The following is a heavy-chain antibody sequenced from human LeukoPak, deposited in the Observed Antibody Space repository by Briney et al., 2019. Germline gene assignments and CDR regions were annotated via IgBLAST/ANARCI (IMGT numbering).Heavy chain of an antibody. D-gene: IGHD6-13*01. CDR1: GGTFSSNA. CDR2: IIPSAGIA. CDR3: ARSRAAAGCNYYYGMDV. V-gene: IGHV1-69*04. J-gene: IGHJ6*02. Sequence: ASVKVSCKASGGTFSSNAISWVRQAPGQGLEWMGRIIPSAGIANYAQKFQGRVTITADKSTTTAYMELSSLRSEDTAVYYCARSRAAAGCNYYYGMDVWGQGTTVTVS.